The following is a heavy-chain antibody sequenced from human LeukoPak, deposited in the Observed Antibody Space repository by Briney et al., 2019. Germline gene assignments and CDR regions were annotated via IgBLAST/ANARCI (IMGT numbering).Heavy chain of an antibody. CDR1: GLTFSNYG. J-gene: IGHJ6*03. CDR2: MWYDGSIK. Sequence: RSGGSLRLSCAASGLTFSNYGMHWVRQAPGKGLEWLAIMWYDGSIKYYADSAKGRFTISRDNSKNTVFLQMNSLRAEDTAVYYCARGRDGYNYYYYYYMDVWGKGTTVTVSS. CDR3: ARGRDGYNYYYYYYMDV. V-gene: IGHV3-33*02. D-gene: IGHD5-24*01.